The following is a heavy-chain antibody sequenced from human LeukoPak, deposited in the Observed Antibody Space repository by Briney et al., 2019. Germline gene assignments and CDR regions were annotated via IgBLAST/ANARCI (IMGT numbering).Heavy chain of an antibody. J-gene: IGHJ4*02. CDR2: IRYDGSNK. CDR1: RFTLSGFTFSSYA. CDR3: AKDMGSGWYRANFDY. D-gene: IGHD6-19*01. Sequence: GGSLTLSCAASRFTLSGFTFSSYAIPWVRQAPGKRLEWVAFIRYDGSNKYYADSVKGRFTISRDNSKNTLYLLMNSLRAEDTAIYYCAKDMGSGWYRANFDYWGQGTLVTVSS. V-gene: IGHV3-30*02.